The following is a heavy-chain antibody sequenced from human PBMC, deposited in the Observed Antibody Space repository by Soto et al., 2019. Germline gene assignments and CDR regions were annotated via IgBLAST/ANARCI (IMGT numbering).Heavy chain of an antibody. V-gene: IGHV2-5*02. J-gene: IGHJ4*02. CDR2: IYWDDDK. CDR1: GFSLSTSGVG. CDR3: AHRPPPLAAAGGYYFDY. D-gene: IGHD6-13*01. Sequence: QITLKESGPTLVKPTQTLTLTCTFSGFSLSTSGVGVGWIRQPPGKALEWLALIYWDDDKRYSPSLKSRLTSTKDTSNNQVVLTMTNMDPVDTATYYCAHRPPPLAAAGGYYFDYWGQGTLVTVSS.